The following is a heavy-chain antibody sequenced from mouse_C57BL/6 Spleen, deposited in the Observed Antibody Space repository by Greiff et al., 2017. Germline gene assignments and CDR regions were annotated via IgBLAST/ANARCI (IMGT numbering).Heavy chain of an antibody. V-gene: IGHV1-82*01. Sequence: VQLQQSGPELVKPGASVKISCKASGYAFSSSWMNWVKQRPGKGLEWIGRIYPGDGDTNYNGKFKGKATLTADKSSSTAYMQLSSLTSEDSAVXFCAREGIYYGKGYAMDYWGQGTSVTVSS. J-gene: IGHJ4*01. CDR3: AREGIYYGKGYAMDY. CDR1: GYAFSSSW. CDR2: IYPGDGDT. D-gene: IGHD2-1*01.